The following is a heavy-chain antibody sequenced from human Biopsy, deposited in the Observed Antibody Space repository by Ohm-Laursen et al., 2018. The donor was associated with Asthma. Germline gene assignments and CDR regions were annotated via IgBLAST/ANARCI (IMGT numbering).Heavy chain of an antibody. CDR1: GYNFISFA. CDR3: ARTYYDFLTGQVKDIFGV. Sequence: ASVKVSCKASGYNFISFAIHWVRQAPGQRLEWMGWVNTGNGDTKYSQKFQGRVTITRGTSASTAYMEPRSLRSEDTATYYCARTYYDFLTGQVKDIFGVWGQGTMVTVSS. CDR2: VNTGNGDT. V-gene: IGHV1-3*04. J-gene: IGHJ3*01. D-gene: IGHD3-9*01.